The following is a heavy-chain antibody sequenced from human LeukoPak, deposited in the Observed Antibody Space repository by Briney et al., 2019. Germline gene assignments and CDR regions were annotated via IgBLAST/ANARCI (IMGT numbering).Heavy chain of an antibody. J-gene: IGHJ4*02. D-gene: IGHD6-13*01. Sequence: GGSLRLSCAVSGSSVSGYWMTWVRQAPGKGLEWVANIKQDGSEKNYVDSVKGRFTISRDNAENSLFLQMNSLRVEDTAVYYCAREWQGGIAAAGTRIEGDYWGQGTLVAVPS. CDR2: IKQDGSEK. CDR3: AREWQGGIAAAGTRIEGDY. V-gene: IGHV3-7*01. CDR1: GSSVSGYW.